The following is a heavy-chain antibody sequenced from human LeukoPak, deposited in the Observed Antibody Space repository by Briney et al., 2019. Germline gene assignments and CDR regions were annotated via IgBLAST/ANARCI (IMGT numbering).Heavy chain of an antibody. D-gene: IGHD3-10*01. CDR2: IYYSGST. V-gene: IGHV4-59*01. CDR3: ARSWRGGTFDY. CDR1: GGSISSYY. Sequence: NTSETLSLTCTVSGGSISSYYWSWIRQPPGKGLEWIGYIYYSGSTNYNPSLKSRVTISVDTSKNQFSLKLSSVTAADTAVYYCARSWRGGTFDYWGQGTLVTVSS. J-gene: IGHJ4*02.